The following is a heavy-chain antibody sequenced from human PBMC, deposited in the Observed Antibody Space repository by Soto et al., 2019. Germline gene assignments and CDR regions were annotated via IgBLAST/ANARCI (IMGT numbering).Heavy chain of an antibody. CDR2: INPSGGST. CDR1: GYTLSSYY. J-gene: IGHJ4*01. CDR3: ARGSGGSPTGRFDY. Sequence: GXSVKVSCKAAGYTLSSYYMDWVRQAPGQGLEWMGIINPSGGSTSYAQKFQGRVTMTRDTSTSTVYMELSSLRSEDTAVYYCARGSGGSPTGRFDYWGHGTLVTVPQ. V-gene: IGHV1-46*01. D-gene: IGHD2-15*01.